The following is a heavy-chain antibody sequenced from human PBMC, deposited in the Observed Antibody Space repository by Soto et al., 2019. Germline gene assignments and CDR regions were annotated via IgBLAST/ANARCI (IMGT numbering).Heavy chain of an antibody. CDR3: ARSRGTLKQLWPDY. CDR2: INPNSGGT. CDR1: GYTFTGYY. J-gene: IGHJ4*02. V-gene: IGHV1-2*04. Sequence: ASVKVSCKASGYTFTGYYMHWVRQAPGQGLEWMGWINPNSGGTNYAQKFQGWVTMTRDTSISTAYMELSRLRSDDTAVYYCARSRGTLKQLWPDYWGQGTPVTVSS. D-gene: IGHD5-18*01.